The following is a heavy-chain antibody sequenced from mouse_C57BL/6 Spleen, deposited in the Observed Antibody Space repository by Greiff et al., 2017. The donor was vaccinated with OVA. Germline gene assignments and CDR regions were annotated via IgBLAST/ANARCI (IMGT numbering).Heavy chain of an antibody. CDR3: ARNDGNYGYFDV. CDR1: GYTFTSYG. J-gene: IGHJ1*03. V-gene: IGHV1-81*01. D-gene: IGHD2-1*01. CDR2: LYPRSGNT. Sequence: QVQLQQSGAELARPGASVKLSCKASGYTFTSYGISWVKQRPGQGLEWIGELYPRSGNTYYNEKFKGKATLTADKSSSTAYMELRSLTSEDAAVYFCARNDGNYGYFDVWGTGTTVTVSS.